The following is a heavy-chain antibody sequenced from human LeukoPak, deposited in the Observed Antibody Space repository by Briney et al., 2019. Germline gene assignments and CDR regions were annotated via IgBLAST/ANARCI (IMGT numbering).Heavy chain of an antibody. D-gene: IGHD4-11*01. CDR3: AKMDYMYGMDV. CDR2: INPNSGGT. Sequence: WMGWINPNSGGTNYAQKFQGRVTMTRDTSISTAYMELSRLRSDDTAVYYCAKMDYMYGMDVWGQGTTVTVSS. V-gene: IGHV1-2*02. J-gene: IGHJ6*02.